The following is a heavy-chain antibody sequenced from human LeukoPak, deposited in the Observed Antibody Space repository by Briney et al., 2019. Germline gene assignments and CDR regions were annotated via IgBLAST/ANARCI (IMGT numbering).Heavy chain of an antibody. CDR3: ARGPHSAAAPLDY. V-gene: IGHV3-30-3*01. D-gene: IGHD6-13*01. CDR2: ISYDGSNK. J-gene: IGHJ4*02. Sequence: GRSLRLSCAASGFTFSSYAMHWVRQAPGKGLEWVAVISYDGSNKYYADSVKGRFTISRDNSKNTLYLQMNSLRAEDTAVYYCARGPHSAAAPLDYWGQGTLVTVSS. CDR1: GFTFSSYA.